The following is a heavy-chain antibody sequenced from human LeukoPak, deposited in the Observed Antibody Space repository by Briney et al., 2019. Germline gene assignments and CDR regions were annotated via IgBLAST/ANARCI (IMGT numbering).Heavy chain of an antibody. V-gene: IGHV3-7*01. CDR1: GFTFNTYW. D-gene: IGHD3-3*02. CDR3: ASRAHFWSGPGG. J-gene: IGHJ4*02. CDR2: IKQDGSEK. Sequence: GGSLRLSCAASGFTFNTYWMSWVRQAPGKGLEWMANIKQDGSEKYYVDSVKGRFTISRDNAKDSLYLQMNSLRAEDTAVYYCASRAHFWSGPGGWGQGTLVTVSS.